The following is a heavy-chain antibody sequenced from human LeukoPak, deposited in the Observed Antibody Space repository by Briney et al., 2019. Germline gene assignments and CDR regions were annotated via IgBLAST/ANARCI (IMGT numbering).Heavy chain of an antibody. Sequence: GGSLRLSCAASGFTFSNYAMSWVRQAPGKGLEWVSSISDSGSDTYLADSVKGRFTISRDNSKNTLYLQMNSLRAEDTAVYYCAKKPRQQRHDYWGQGTLVTVSS. V-gene: IGHV3-23*01. CDR2: ISDSGSDT. D-gene: IGHD5-18*01. CDR1: GFTFSNYA. J-gene: IGHJ4*02. CDR3: AKKPRQQRHDY.